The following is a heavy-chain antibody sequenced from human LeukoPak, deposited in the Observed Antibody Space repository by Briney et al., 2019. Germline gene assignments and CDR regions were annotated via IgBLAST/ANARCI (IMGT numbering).Heavy chain of an antibody. CDR2: IYTSGST. D-gene: IGHD5-24*01. CDR3: ARGVVVIEESFQH. Sequence: SETLSLTCTGSGGSISSYYWSWIRQPPGKGLEWIGRIYTSGSTNYNPSLKSRVTISVDTPKNQSSLKLRSVNAADTAVYYCARGVVVIEESFQHWGQAPLVTVSS. CDR1: GGSISSYY. J-gene: IGHJ1*01. V-gene: IGHV4-4*08.